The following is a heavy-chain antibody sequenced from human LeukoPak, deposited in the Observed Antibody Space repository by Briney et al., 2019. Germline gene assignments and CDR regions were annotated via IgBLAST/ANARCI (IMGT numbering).Heavy chain of an antibody. Sequence: GGSLRLSCAASGFTFSSYSMNWVRQAPGKGLEWVSSISSSSSYIYYADSVKGRFTISRDNAKNSLYLQMNSLRAEDTAVYYCARVDSSGYYLVGACDIWGQGTMVTVSS. CDR2: ISSSSSYI. CDR3: ARVDSSGYYLVGACDI. D-gene: IGHD3-22*01. CDR1: GFTFSSYS. J-gene: IGHJ3*02. V-gene: IGHV3-21*01.